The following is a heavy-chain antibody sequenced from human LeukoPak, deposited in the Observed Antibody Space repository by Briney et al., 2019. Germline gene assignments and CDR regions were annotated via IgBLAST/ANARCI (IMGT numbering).Heavy chain of an antibody. CDR1: GFTFSSYA. J-gene: IGHJ6*02. CDR2: ISYDGSNK. D-gene: IGHD6-19*01. V-gene: IGHV3-30-3*01. Sequence: GGSLRLSCAASGFTFSSYAMHWVRQAPGKGLEWVAVISYDGSNKYYADSVKGRFTISRDNAKNSLYLQMNSLRDEDTAVYYCARDGQWLAPYYYYYGMDVWGQGTTVTVSS. CDR3: ARDGQWLAPYYYYYGMDV.